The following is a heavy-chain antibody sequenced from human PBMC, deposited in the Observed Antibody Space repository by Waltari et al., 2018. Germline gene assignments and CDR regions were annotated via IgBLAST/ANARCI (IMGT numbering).Heavy chain of an antibody. CDR3: ARADYYYDKNWFDP. CDR2: VSYSGST. J-gene: IGHJ5*02. V-gene: IGHV4-30-4*08. D-gene: IGHD3-22*01. CDR1: GVSISSGDDH. Sequence: QVQLQESGPGLVKPSQTLSLTCTVSGVSISSGDDHWNWIRPPPGKGLEWIGYVSYSGSTYYNPSLKSRLTISVDTSKNQFYLHLNSVTAADTAVYYCARADYYYDKNWFDPWGQGTPVTVSS.